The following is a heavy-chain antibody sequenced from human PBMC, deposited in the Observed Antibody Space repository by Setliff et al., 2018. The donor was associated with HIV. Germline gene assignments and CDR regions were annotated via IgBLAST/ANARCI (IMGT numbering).Heavy chain of an antibody. D-gene: IGHD3-10*01. CDR2: INHSGST. CDR3: AREGGQGYSGSGSFYHRNFDL. CDR1: GGSFSGYY. V-gene: IGHV4-34*01. J-gene: IGHJ2*01. Sequence: PSETLSLTCAVYGGSFSGYYWSWIRQPPGKGLEWIGEINHSGSTNYNPSLKSRVTISVDTSKSQFSLKLTSVTAAGTALYYCAREGGQGYSGSGSFYHRNFDLWGRGTLVTVSS.